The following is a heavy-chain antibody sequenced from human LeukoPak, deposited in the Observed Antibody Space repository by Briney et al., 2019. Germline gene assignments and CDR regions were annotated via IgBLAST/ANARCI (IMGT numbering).Heavy chain of an antibody. D-gene: IGHD5-12*01. V-gene: IGHV4-4*09. CDR2: IYTSGST. CDR1: GGSISSYI. CDR3: ARTQKYSGYDYMLE. J-gene: IGHJ4*02. Sequence: SETLSLTCTVSGGSISSYIWSWIREPPGKGLGWIGYIYTSGSTNYNPSLKSRVTISVDTSKNQFSLKLSSVTAADTAVYYCARTQKYSGYDYMLEWGQGTLVTVSS.